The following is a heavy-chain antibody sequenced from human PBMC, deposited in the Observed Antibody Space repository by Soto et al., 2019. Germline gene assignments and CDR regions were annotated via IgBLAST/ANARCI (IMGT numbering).Heavy chain of an antibody. V-gene: IGHV4-59*11. CDR2: IFYTGIT. D-gene: IGHD3-22*01. Sequence: SETLSLTCSVSGGSLSSHFWAWIRQPPGKGLEWVGYIFYTGITNYNPSLQSRVSISVDTSKERFSLTLNSVTAADTAVYYCARGGYDFSGVNFDEGFDFWGQGIPVTVS. J-gene: IGHJ3*01. CDR1: GGSLSSHF. CDR3: ARGGYDFSGVNFDEGFDF.